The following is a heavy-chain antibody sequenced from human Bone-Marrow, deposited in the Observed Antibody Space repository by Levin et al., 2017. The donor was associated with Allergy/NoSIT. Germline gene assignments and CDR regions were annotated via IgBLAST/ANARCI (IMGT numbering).Heavy chain of an antibody. D-gene: IGHD2-15*01. CDR1: GFTFSSYY. Sequence: QSGESLKISCAASGFTFSSYYMHWVRQAPGKGLAWVSNIHTDTSVTNYADSVKGRFTISRDNAKNTLYLQMNSLRAEDTAVYYCARGGCSATSCLDYWGQGTLVTVSS. J-gene: IGHJ4*02. CDR2: IHTDTSVT. V-gene: IGHV3-74*01. CDR3: ARGGCSATSCLDY.